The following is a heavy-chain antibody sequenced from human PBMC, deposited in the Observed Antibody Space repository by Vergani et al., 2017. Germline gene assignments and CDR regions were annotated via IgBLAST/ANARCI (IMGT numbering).Heavy chain of an antibody. CDR1: GGSISSYY. D-gene: IGHD3-10*01. CDR2: IYTSGST. V-gene: IGHV4-4*07. Sequence: QVQLQESGPGLVKPSETLSLTCTVAGGSISSYYWSWIRQPAGKGLEWIGRIYTSGSTNYNPSLKSRVTMSVDTSKNQFSLKLSSVTAADTAVYYCARGRGSGSDRWFDPWGQGTLVTVSS. J-gene: IGHJ5*02. CDR3: ARGRGSGSDRWFDP.